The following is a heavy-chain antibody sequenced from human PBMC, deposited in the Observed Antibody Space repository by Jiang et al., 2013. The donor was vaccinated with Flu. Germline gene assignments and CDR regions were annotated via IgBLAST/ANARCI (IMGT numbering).Heavy chain of an antibody. CDR2: ISAYNGNT. V-gene: IGHV1-18*04. J-gene: IGHJ4*02. Sequence: GAEVKKPGASVKVSCKASGYTFTSYGISWVRQAPGQGLEWMGWISAYNGNTNYAQKLQGRVTMTTDTSTSTAYMELRSLRSDDTAVYYCARDHAPGIAAAVXPGTNDYWDQGTLVTASS. CDR1: GYTFTSYG. CDR3: ARDHAPGIAAAVXPGTNDY. D-gene: IGHD6-13*01.